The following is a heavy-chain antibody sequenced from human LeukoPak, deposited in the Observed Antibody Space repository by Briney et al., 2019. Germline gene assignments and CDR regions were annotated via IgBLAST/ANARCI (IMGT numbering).Heavy chain of an antibody. D-gene: IGHD3-22*01. CDR2: IYYSGHT. J-gene: IGHJ2*01. CDR1: GGSISSSISY. CDR3: ARADSSGFWYFDL. V-gene: IGHV4-39*01. Sequence: PSETLSLTGTVSGGSISSSISYWGWIRQPPWKGLEWIGSIYYSGHTYYNPSLKSRLTISVDTSKSQFSLNLSSVTAADTAVYYCARADSSGFWYFDLWGRGTLVTVSS.